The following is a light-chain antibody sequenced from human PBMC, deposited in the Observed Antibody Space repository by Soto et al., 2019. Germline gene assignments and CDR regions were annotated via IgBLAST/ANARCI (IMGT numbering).Light chain of an antibody. J-gene: IGLJ1*01. CDR1: SSDVGGYNY. V-gene: IGLV2-14*01. CDR2: DVR. CDR3: SSYTGSSTPLYV. Sequence: QSVLTQTASVSGSPGQSITISCSGTSSDVGGYNYVSWYQQYPGKAPKLMIYDVRNRPSGVSNRFSGSKSGNTASLTISGLQAEDEADYYCSSYTGSSTPLYVFGTGTQLTVL.